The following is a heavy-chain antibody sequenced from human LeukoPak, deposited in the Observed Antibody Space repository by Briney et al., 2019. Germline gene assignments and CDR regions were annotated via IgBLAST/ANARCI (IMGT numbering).Heavy chain of an antibody. J-gene: IGHJ4*02. D-gene: IGHD3-10*01. CDR2: IRHDERNE. V-gene: IGHV3-30*02. CDR3: ARGGVDYYGSGTYYLMYYFDY. Sequence: GGSLRLSCAASGFTFSDYGMHWVRQVPGKGLEWVALIRHDERNEYYADSVKGRFTISRDDPHNTLYLQMNSLRAEDTAVYFCARGGVDYYGSGTYYLMYYFDYWGQGALVTVSS. CDR1: GFTFSDYG.